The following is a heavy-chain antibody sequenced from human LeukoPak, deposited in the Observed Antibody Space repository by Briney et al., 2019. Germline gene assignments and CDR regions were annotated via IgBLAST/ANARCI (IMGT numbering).Heavy chain of an antibody. J-gene: IGHJ6*03. CDR2: IYPTGNT. CDR3: ARLKFYDSTGYSPGYYMDV. Sequence: PSETLSLTCTVSGGSISSSSYYWSWIRQPAGKGPEWIGRIYPTGNTDYNPSLKTRVTMSTDLSKKQFSLRLRSVTAADTAVYYCARLKFYDSTGYSPGYYMDVWGKGTAVTVSS. D-gene: IGHD3-22*01. V-gene: IGHV4-61*02. CDR1: GGSISSSSYY.